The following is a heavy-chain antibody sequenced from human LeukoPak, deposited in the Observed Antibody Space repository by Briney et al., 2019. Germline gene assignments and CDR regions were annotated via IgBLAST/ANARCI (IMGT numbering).Heavy chain of an antibody. CDR1: GYSSTNYW. CDR2: IDPSDTYT. CDR3: ATHDYGELGDY. D-gene: IGHD4-17*01. Sequence: GECPRISCKASGYSSTNYWISWVRQMPGKGLEWMGTIDPSDTYTTYSTSFQGHVTISADKSIRSAYLQWSGLKASDTAMYYCATHDYGELGDYWGQGTLVTVS. J-gene: IGHJ4*02. V-gene: IGHV5-10-1*01.